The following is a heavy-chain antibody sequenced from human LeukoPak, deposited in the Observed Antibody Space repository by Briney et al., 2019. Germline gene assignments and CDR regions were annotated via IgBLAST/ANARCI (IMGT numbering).Heavy chain of an antibody. J-gene: IGHJ4*02. CDR2: INPKSGGT. Sequence: GASVKVSCKASGYTFIDYYLHWVRQAPGQGLKWMGWINPKSGGTNYAQKFQGRVTMTRDTSTNTAYMELTSLIPDDAAVYYCAGRPDTAIVLIFDYWGQGTLVTVSS. V-gene: IGHV1-2*02. D-gene: IGHD5-18*01. CDR3: AGRPDTAIVLIFDY. CDR1: GYTFIDYY.